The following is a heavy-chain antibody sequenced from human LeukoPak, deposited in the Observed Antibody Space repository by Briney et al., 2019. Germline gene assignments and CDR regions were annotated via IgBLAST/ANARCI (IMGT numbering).Heavy chain of an antibody. Sequence: PSETLSLTCTVSGGSINSYYWSWIRQPPGKGLEWIGYIYYSGSTNYNPSLKSRVTISVDTSKNQFSLKLSSVTAADTAVYYCARSRYSYGSTSFDYWGQGTLVTVSS. D-gene: IGHD5-18*01. CDR2: IYYSGST. J-gene: IGHJ4*02. V-gene: IGHV4-59*01. CDR1: GGSINSYY. CDR3: ARSRYSYGSTSFDY.